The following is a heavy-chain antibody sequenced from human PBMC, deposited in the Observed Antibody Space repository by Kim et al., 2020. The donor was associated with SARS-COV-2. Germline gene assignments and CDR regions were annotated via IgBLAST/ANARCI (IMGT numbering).Heavy chain of an antibody. CDR2: INHSGST. Sequence: SETLSLTCAVNGGSFSGDYWSWIRQPPGKGLEWIGEINHSGSTNYNPSLKSRVTISVDTSRNQFSLKLSSLTAADTAVYYCASARGIGFWSGYTYGMDV. CDR1: GGSFSGDY. D-gene: IGHD3-3*01. V-gene: IGHV4-34*01. CDR3: ASARGIGFWSGYTYGMDV. J-gene: IGHJ6*01.